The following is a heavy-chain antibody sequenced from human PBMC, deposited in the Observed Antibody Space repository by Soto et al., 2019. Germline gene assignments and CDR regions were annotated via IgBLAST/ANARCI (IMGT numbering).Heavy chain of an antibody. CDR2: IYHSGST. CDR1: GGSISSSNW. J-gene: IGHJ6*02. D-gene: IGHD2-2*01. CDR3: ARVVGGYYYGMDV. V-gene: IGHV4-4*02. Sequence: QVQLQESGPGLVKPSGTLSLTCAVSGGSISSSNWWSWVRQPPGKGLEWIGEIYHSGSTNYNPSLESRVTISVDKSKNQFSLKLSSVTAAATAVYYCARVVGGYYYGMDVWGQGTTVTVSS.